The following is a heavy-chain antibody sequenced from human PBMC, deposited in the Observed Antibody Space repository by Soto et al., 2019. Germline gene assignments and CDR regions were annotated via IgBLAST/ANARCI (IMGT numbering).Heavy chain of an antibody. CDR2: IYYSGST. V-gene: IGHV4-31*03. J-gene: IGHJ6*03. CDR1: GGSISSGGYY. Sequence: SETLSLTCTVSGGSISSGGYYWSWIRQHPGKGLEWIGYIYYSGSTYYNPSLKSRVTISVDTSKNQFSLKLSFVTAADTAVYYCARAARSYGGYCSGGSCYDYYYYYMDVWGKGTTVTVSS. CDR3: ARAARSYGGYCSGGSCYDYYYYYMDV. D-gene: IGHD2-15*01.